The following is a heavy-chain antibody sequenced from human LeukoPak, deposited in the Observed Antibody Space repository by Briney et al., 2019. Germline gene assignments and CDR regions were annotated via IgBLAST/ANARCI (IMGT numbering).Heavy chain of an antibody. CDR2: ISYDGSNK. Sequence: GRSLRLSCAASGFTFSSYAMHWVRQAPGKGLEWVAVISYDGSNKYYADSVKGRFTISRDNAKNSLYLQMNSLRAEDTAVYYCARDTWGGSGLDYWGQGTLVTVSS. J-gene: IGHJ4*02. D-gene: IGHD6-19*01. CDR3: ARDTWGGSGLDY. V-gene: IGHV3-30-3*01. CDR1: GFTFSSYA.